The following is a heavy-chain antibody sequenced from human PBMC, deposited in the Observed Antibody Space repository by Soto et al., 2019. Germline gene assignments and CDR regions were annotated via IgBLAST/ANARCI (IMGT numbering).Heavy chain of an antibody. CDR2: FDPENGET. CDR1: GYTLSELS. Sequence: QVKLVQSGAEVKKPGASVKVSCKVSGYTLSELSMHWVRQAPGKGLEWMGGFDPENGETLYAQKFQGRVTMTEDTSTGTISMELSSPRSADTAVYYCAPEITAAGPLDYWGQGTLVTVSS. D-gene: IGHD6-13*01. V-gene: IGHV1-24*01. J-gene: IGHJ4*02. CDR3: APEITAAGPLDY.